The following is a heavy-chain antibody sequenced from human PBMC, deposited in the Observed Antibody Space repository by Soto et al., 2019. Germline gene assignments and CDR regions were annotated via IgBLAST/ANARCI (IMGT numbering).Heavy chain of an antibody. Sequence: QVQLVQSGAEVKKPGASVKVSCKASGYTFTGYYMHWVRQAPGQGLEWMGWINPNSGGTNYAQKFQGWVTMTRDTSISTAYMELSSLRSDDTAVYYCARTRPGIAVAGTFAGTNWFDPWGQGTLVTVSS. J-gene: IGHJ5*02. V-gene: IGHV1-2*04. CDR3: ARTRPGIAVAGTFAGTNWFDP. CDR2: INPNSGGT. CDR1: GYTFTGYY. D-gene: IGHD6-19*01.